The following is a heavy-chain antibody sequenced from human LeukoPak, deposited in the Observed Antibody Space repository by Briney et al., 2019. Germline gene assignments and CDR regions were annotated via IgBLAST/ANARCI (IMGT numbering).Heavy chain of an antibody. Sequence: SETLSLTCAVSGGSISSSNWWSWVRQPPGKGLEWIGEIYHSGSTNYNPSLKSRLTISVDTSKNQFSLKLSSVTAADTAVYYCARYILGGNWFDPWGQGTLVTVSS. CDR1: GGSISSSNW. V-gene: IGHV4-4*02. CDR3: ARYILGGNWFDP. J-gene: IGHJ5*02. CDR2: IYHSGST. D-gene: IGHD7-27*01.